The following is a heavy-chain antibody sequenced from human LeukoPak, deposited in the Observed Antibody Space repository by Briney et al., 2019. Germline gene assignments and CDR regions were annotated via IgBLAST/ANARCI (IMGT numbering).Heavy chain of an antibody. V-gene: IGHV1-69*13. J-gene: IGHJ4*02. D-gene: IGHD3-9*01. CDR1: GGTFSSYA. Sequence: VASVKVSCKASGGTFSSYAISWVRQAPGQGLEWMGGIIPIFGTANYAQKFQGRVTITADESTSTAYMELSSLRSEDTAVYYCATDSRRDILTGYPTFDYWGQGTLVTVSS. CDR3: ATDSRRDILTGYPTFDY. CDR2: IIPIFGTA.